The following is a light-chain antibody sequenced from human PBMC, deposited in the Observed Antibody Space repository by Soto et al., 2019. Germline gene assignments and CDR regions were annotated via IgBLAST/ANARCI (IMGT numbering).Light chain of an antibody. CDR2: DVS. CDR1: SSDVGAYNY. J-gene: IGLJ1*01. CDR3: FSCAGSYSYV. V-gene: IGLV2-11*01. Sequence: QSALTQPRSVSGSPGQSVTISCTGTSSDVGAYNYVSWYQQHPGKAPKLMIYDVSKRPSGVPDRFSGSKSGNTASLTISGLQAEDETDYYCFSCAGSYSYVFGTGTKVTVL.